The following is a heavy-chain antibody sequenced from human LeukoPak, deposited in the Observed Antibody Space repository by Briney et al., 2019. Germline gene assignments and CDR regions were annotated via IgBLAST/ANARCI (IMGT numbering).Heavy chain of an antibody. CDR1: GYTFTSYA. J-gene: IGHJ5*02. Sequence: ASVKVSCKASGYTFTSYAMHWVRQAPGQRLEWMGWINAGNGNTKYSQKFQGRVTITRDTSASTAYMELSSLRSEDTAVYYCARESVSYSNYAWFDPWGQGTLVTVSS. CDR2: INAGNGNT. V-gene: IGHV1-3*01. D-gene: IGHD4-11*01. CDR3: ARESVSYSNYAWFDP.